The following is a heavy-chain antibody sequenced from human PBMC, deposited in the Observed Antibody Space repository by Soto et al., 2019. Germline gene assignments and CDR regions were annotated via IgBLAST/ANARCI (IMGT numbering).Heavy chain of an antibody. Sequence: EVQLVESGGGLVKPGGSLRLSCAASGFTFSSYSMNWVRQAPGKGLEWVSSISSSSSYIYYADSVKGRFTISRDNAKNSLYLQMNSLRAEDTAVYYCARDPVYCSGGSCYSNDAFDIWGQGTMVTVSS. J-gene: IGHJ3*02. V-gene: IGHV3-21*01. CDR2: ISSSSSYI. D-gene: IGHD2-15*01. CDR3: ARDPVYCSGGSCYSNDAFDI. CDR1: GFTFSSYS.